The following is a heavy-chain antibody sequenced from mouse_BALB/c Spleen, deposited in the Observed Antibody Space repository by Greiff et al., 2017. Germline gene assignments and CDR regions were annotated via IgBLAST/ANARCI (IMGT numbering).Heavy chain of an antibody. CDR2: IHYSGST. V-gene: IGHV3-1*02. CDR1: GYSITSCYS. CDR3: ASYYFDY. Sequence: DVQLQESGPGLVKPSQSLSLTCTVTGYSITSCYSWHWIRQFPGNKLEWMGYIHYSGSTNYNPSLKSRISITRDTSKNQFFLQLNSVTTEDTATYYCASYYFDYWGQGTTLTVSS. J-gene: IGHJ2*01.